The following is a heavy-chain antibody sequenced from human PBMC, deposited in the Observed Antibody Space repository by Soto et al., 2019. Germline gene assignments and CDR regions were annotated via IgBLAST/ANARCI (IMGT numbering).Heavy chain of an antibody. CDR1: GFTFSSYA. CDR3: AKCLPLHYGMDV. Sequence: GSLRLSCAASGFTFSSYAMSWVRQAPGKGLEWASAISGSGGSTYYADSVKGRFTISRDNSKNTLYLQMNSLRAEDTAVYYCAKCLPLHYGMDVWGQGTTVTVSS. V-gene: IGHV3-23*01. D-gene: IGHD3-10*01. CDR2: ISGSGGST. J-gene: IGHJ6*02.